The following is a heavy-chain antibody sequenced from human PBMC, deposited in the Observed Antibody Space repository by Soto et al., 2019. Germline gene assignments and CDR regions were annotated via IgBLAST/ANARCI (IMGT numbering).Heavy chain of an antibody. Sequence: ESGGGLIQPGGSLRLSCAASGFTVSSNYMSWVRQAPGKGLEWVSVIYSGGSTYYADSVKGRFTISRDNSKNTLYLQMNSLRAEDTAVYYCARDPAAAWFDPWGQGTLVTVSS. CDR3: ARDPAAAWFDP. V-gene: IGHV3-53*01. D-gene: IGHD6-25*01. CDR1: GFTVSSNY. J-gene: IGHJ5*02. CDR2: IYSGGST.